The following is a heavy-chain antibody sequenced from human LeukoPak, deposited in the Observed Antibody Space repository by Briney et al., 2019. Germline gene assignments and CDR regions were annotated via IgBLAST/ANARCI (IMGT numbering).Heavy chain of an antibody. CDR1: GGSISTDCY. CDR2: LYRNGDT. J-gene: IGHJ4*02. D-gene: IGHD3-9*01. Sequence: SETLSLTCTVSGGSISTDCYWGWVRQPPGDGLEWIGALYRNGDTYYNPSLKSRVTISLDPSKNQFSLRLSSVTAADTAVYYCARGNILTGYCFDFWGQGALVTVSS. V-gene: IGHV4-38-2*02. CDR3: ARGNILTGYCFDF.